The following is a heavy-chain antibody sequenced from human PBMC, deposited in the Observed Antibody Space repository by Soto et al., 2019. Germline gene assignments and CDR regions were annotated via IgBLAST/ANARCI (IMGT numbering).Heavy chain of an antibody. D-gene: IGHD4-17*01. CDR1: GFTVSNNY. CDR3: ARDTDYRDYYFDY. J-gene: IGHJ4*02. CDR2: FYSGGGT. V-gene: IGHV3-66*01. Sequence: PGGSLRLSCAASGFTVSNNYTSWVRQAPGKGLEWLSVFYSGGGTYYADSVKGRFTISRDNSKNTLYLQMNSLRVEDTAIYYCARDTDYRDYYFDYWGQGTLVTVSS.